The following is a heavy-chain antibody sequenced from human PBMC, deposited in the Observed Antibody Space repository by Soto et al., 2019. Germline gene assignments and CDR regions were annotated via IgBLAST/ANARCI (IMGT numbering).Heavy chain of an antibody. CDR2: IHGSGSA. D-gene: IGHD6-13*01. V-gene: IGHV4-4*07. J-gene: IGHJ5*02. Sequence: TSETLSLTCTVSNGSISNFYWNWNRQSAGKGLEWIGRIHGSGSATYNPSLRSRVTMSVDTSKNQFSLKVNSVTGADTAVYYCARSSHKESWFDPWGQGTLVTVSS. CDR3: ARSSHKESWFDP. CDR1: NGSISNFY.